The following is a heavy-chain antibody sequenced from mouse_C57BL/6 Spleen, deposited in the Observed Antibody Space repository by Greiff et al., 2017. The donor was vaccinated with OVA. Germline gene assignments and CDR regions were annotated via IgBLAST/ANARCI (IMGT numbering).Heavy chain of an antibody. Sequence: EVQVVESGPELVKPGASVKISCKASGYSFTDYNMNWVKQSNGKSLEWIGVINPNYGTTSYNQKFKGKATLTVDQSSSTAYMQLNSLTSEDSAVYYCARYGIPITTVVATAMDYWGQGTSVTVSS. CDR2: INPNYGTT. J-gene: IGHJ4*01. V-gene: IGHV1-39*01. CDR3: ARYGIPITTVVATAMDY. D-gene: IGHD1-1*01. CDR1: GYSFTDYN.